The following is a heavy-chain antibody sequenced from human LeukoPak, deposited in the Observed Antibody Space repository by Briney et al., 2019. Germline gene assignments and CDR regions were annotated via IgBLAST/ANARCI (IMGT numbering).Heavy chain of an antibody. V-gene: IGHV3-53*01. J-gene: IGHJ3*02. CDR1: GFIFSSSY. D-gene: IGHD7-27*01. CDR3: AREHRGDQSDAFDI. CDR2: IYNDGST. Sequence: GGSLRLSCAASGFIFSSSYMIWVRQAPGKGLEWVSLIYNDGSTYYADSVKGRFTISRDNSKNTLYLQMNNLRAEDTAVYYCAREHRGDQSDAFDIWGQGTTVTVSS.